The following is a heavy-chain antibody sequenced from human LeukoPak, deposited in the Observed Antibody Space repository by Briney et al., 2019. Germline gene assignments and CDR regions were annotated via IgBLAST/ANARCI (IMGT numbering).Heavy chain of an antibody. CDR3: ARGEERNFYYYYGMDV. V-gene: IGHV1-46*01. Sequence: ASVKVSCKASGYTFTSYYMHWVRQAPGQGLEWMGIINPSGGSTSYAQKFQGWVTMTRDTSISTAYMELNSLRSNDTAVYYCARGEERNFYYYYGMDVWGQGTTVTVSS. CDR2: INPSGGST. J-gene: IGHJ6*02. CDR1: GYTFTSYY. D-gene: IGHD1-1*01.